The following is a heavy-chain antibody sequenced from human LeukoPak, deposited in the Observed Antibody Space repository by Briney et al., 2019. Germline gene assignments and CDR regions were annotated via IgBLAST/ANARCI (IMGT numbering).Heavy chain of an antibody. CDR2: VNQGATQK. D-gene: IGHD1-14*01. CDR1: GFDFSTQW. J-gene: IGHJ6*03. V-gene: IGHV3-7*01. Sequence: GGSLRLSCAASGFDFSTQWMSWVRQAPGKGLEWVAIVNQGATQKYYVDSVKGRFTISRDYAENSLYLQMNSLRAEDTAVYYCARDRSGLSAYMDVWGKGTTVTISS. CDR3: ARDRSGLSAYMDV.